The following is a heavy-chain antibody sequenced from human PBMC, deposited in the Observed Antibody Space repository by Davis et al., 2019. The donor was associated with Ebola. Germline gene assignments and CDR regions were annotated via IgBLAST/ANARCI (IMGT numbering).Heavy chain of an antibody. V-gene: IGHV4-39*02. CDR3: ARDSTRYCSSTSCYPSYYYYYGMDV. J-gene: IGHJ6*02. D-gene: IGHD2-2*01. CDR1: GGSISSSSYY. CDR2: IYYSGST. Sequence: SETLSLTCTVSGGSISSSSYYWGWIRQPPGKGLEWIGSIYYSGSTYYNPPLKSRVTISVDTSKNQFSLKLSSVTAADTAVYYCARDSTRYCSSTSCYPSYYYYYGMDVWGQGTTVTVSS.